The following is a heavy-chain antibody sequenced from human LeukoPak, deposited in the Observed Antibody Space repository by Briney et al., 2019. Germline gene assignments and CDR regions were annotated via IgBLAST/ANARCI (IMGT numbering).Heavy chain of an antibody. D-gene: IGHD3-22*01. CDR3: ARDSYYDSSGYYRLDY. J-gene: IGHJ4*02. CDR2: IIPIFGTA. V-gene: IGHV1-69*13. CDR1: GGTFSSYA. Sequence: SVKVSCKASGGTFSSYAISWVRQAPGQGLEWMGGIIPIFGTANYAQKFQGRVTITADESTSTAYMELSSLRSEDAAVYYCARDSYYDSSGYYRLDYWGQGTLVTVSS.